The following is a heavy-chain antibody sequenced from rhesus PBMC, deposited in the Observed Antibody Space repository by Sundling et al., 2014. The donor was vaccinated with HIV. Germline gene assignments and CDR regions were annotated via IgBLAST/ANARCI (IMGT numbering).Heavy chain of an antibody. J-gene: IGHJ4*01. CDR1: GFSFSNFW. Sequence: EVQLVESGEAWSSLGESLRLTCAASGFSFSNFWVSWVRQAPGKGLDWVGFIRNKADGGAATYAESVQGRFSISRDDSKSTLYLEMSSLNTEDTAVYYCCRGGTVVDFWGQGVLVTVSS. D-gene: IGHD5-24*01. CDR3: CRGGTVVDF. V-gene: IGHV3-16*02. CDR2: IRNKADGGAA.